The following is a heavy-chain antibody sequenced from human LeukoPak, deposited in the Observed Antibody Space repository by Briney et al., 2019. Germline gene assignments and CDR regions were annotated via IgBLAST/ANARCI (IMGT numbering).Heavy chain of an antibody. V-gene: IGHV4-39*07. CDR2: VYYGGST. CDR3: SFNLGSGSYAFDI. D-gene: IGHD3-10*01. Sequence: SETLSLTCTVSGGSISSSSYYWGWIRQPPGKGLEWIGSVYYGGSTYYSPSLKSRLTISLDTSKHQFSLKLSSVNAADTAVYYCSFNLGSGSYAFDIWGQGTMVTVSS. CDR1: GGSISSSSYY. J-gene: IGHJ3*02.